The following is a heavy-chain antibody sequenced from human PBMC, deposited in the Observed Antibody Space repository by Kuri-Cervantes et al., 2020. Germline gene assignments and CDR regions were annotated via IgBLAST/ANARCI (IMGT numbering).Heavy chain of an antibody. Sequence: ASVKVSCKASGYSFTSYDINWVRQATGQGLEWMGWMNPNSGNTDYSQKFQGRITMTRSTSISTAYMELRSLRSDDTAVYYCAKGGATDYYHYFDYWGQGTLVTVSS. J-gene: IGHJ4*02. V-gene: IGHV1-8*02. D-gene: IGHD3-9*01. CDR3: AKGGATDYYHYFDY. CDR1: GYSFTSYD. CDR2: MNPNSGNT.